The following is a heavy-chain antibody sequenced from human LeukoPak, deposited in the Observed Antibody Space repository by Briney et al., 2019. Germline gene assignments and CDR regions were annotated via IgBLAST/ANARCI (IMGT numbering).Heavy chain of an antibody. CDR2: ISGSGDTT. CDR3: AKGLRTGVGPYMGYHYYMDV. J-gene: IGHJ6*03. V-gene: IGHV3-23*01. D-gene: IGHD3-16*01. Sequence: GGSLRLSCAASGFTFSSYAMSWVRQAPGKGLEWVSGISGSGDTTYYAASVKGRFTISRDNSKNTLFLQMNSLRDEDTGVYYCAKGLRTGVGPYMGYHYYMDVWGKGATVTVSS. CDR1: GFTFSSYA.